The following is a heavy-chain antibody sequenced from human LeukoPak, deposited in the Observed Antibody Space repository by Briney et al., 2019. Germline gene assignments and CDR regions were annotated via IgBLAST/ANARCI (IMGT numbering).Heavy chain of an antibody. CDR2: IYYSGST. Sequence: PSETLSLTCTVSDGSMSSQSWSWLRQPPGKGLEWIGYIYYSGSTNYNPSLKSRVTISVDTSKNQFSLKLSSVTAADTAVYYCAREDYSGWSQQGVGMDVWGQGTTVTVSS. J-gene: IGHJ6*02. CDR3: AREDYSGWSQQGVGMDV. CDR1: DGSMSSQS. V-gene: IGHV4-59*11. D-gene: IGHD6-19*01.